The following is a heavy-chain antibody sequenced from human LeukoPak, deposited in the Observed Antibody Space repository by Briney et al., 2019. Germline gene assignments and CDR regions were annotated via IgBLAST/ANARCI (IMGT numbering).Heavy chain of an antibody. J-gene: IGHJ4*02. D-gene: IGHD1-1*01. CDR2: ISYDGSNK. V-gene: IGHV3-30-3*01. CDR1: GFTFSSYA. Sequence: PGGSPRLSCAASGFTFSSYAMHWVRQAPGKGLEWVAVISYDGSNKYYADSVKGRFTISRDNSKNTLYLQMNSLRAEDTAVYYCARAGGRRGDFPSDYWGQGTLVTVSS. CDR3: ARAGGRRGDFPSDY.